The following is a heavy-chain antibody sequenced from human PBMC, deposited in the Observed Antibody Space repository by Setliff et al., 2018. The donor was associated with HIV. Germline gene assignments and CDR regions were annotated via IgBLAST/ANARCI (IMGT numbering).Heavy chain of an antibody. Sequence: GASVKVSCKASGGTFRNYALSWVRQAPGQGLEWMGGIIPMPGTANYAQKFQGRVTITADESTNTAYMELSSLRSEDTAVYYCARSVHSLYGDYATYFDPWGQGTQVTVSS. D-gene: IGHD4-17*01. CDR2: IIPMPGTA. CDR1: GGTFRNYA. CDR3: ARSVHSLYGDYATYFDP. J-gene: IGHJ5*02. V-gene: IGHV1-69*13.